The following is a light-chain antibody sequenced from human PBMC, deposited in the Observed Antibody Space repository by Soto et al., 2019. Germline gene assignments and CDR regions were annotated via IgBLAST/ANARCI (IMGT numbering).Light chain of an antibody. CDR2: DVS. J-gene: IGLJ1*01. CDR1: SGDVGGYNY. V-gene: IGLV2-14*01. Sequence: QSALTQPASASGSPGQSRTISCTGTSGDVGGYNYVSWYQQHPGKAPKLMIYDVSNRPSGVSSRFSGSKSGNTASLTISGLQAEDEADYYCSSYTSSSTLYVFGTGT. CDR3: SSYTSSSTLYV.